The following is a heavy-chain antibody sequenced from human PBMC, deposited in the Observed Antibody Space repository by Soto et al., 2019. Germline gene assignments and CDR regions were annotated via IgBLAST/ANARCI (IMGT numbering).Heavy chain of an antibody. CDR2: IIPIFGTA. V-gene: IGHV1-69*06. CDR1: TFSSYA. Sequence: TFSSYAISWVRQAPGQGLEWMGGIIPIFGTANYAQRFQGRVTITADKSTSTAYMELSSLRSEDTAVYYCARVRNLHYDFWGGEHDYWGQGTMVTVSS. CDR3: ARVRNLHYDFWGGEHDY. D-gene: IGHD3-3*01. J-gene: IGHJ4*02.